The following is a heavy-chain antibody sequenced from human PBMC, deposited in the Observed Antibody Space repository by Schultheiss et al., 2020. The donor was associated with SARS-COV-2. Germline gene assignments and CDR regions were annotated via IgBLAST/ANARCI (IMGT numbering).Heavy chain of an antibody. CDR1: GFTFSGSA. D-gene: IGHD6-19*01. V-gene: IGHV3-48*04. J-gene: IGHJ4*02. CDR2: ISATSPII. Sequence: GESLKISCAASGFTFSGSAMHWVRQAPGKGLEWVAYISATSPIIQYAESVRGRFTISRDNGRNSLYLQMDILRAEDTAMYYCAGGSGWLIESWGQGTLVTVSS. CDR3: AGGSGWLIES.